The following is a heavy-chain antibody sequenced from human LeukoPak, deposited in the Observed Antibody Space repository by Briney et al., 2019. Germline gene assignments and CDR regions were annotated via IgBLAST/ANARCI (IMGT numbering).Heavy chain of an antibody. V-gene: IGHV3-23*01. CDR3: AKETTYYYDSSGYSDAFDI. CDR2: TSGSGGST. CDR1: GFTFSSYA. Sequence: GGSLRLSCAASGFTFSSYAMSWVRQAPGKGLEWVSATSGSGGSTYYADSVKGRFTISRDNSKNTLYLQMNSLRAEDTAVYYCAKETTYYYDSSGYSDAFDIWGQGTMVTVSS. D-gene: IGHD3-22*01. J-gene: IGHJ3*02.